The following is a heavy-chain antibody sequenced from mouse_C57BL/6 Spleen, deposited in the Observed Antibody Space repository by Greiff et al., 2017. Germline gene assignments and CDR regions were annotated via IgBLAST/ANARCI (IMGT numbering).Heavy chain of an antibody. J-gene: IGHJ3*01. CDR3: LYDYGGGASWFAY. CDR2: IHPNSGST. CDR1: GYTFTSYW. D-gene: IGHD2-4*01. V-gene: IGHV1-64*01. Sequence: QVQLQQPGAELVKPGASVKLSCKASGYTFTSYWMHWVKQRPGQGLEWIGMIHPNSGSTNYNEKFKSKATLTVDKSSSTAYMQLSSLTSEDSAVYYCLYDYGGGASWFAYWGQGTLVTVSA.